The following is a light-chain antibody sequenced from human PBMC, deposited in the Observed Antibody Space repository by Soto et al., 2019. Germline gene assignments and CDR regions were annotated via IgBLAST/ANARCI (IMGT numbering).Light chain of an antibody. J-gene: IGLJ1*01. Sequence: QSALTQPASVSGSPGQSITISCTGTSSGIGRYDYVSWYQQHPGKAPKLMIYEVSNRPSGVSNRFSGSKSGNTASLTISGLQAEDEADYYCSSYTSSTTLHVFGTGTKLTVL. V-gene: IGLV2-14*01. CDR3: SSYTSSTTLHV. CDR2: EVS. CDR1: SSGIGRYDY.